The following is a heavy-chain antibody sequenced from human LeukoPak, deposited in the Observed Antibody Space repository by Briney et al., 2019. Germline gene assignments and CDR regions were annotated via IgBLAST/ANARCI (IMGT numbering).Heavy chain of an antibody. Sequence: SVTVSCTASGGTFSSYAISWVRQAPGQGLEWMGGIIPIFGTANYAQKFQGRVTITADESTSTAYMELSSLRSEDTAVYYCARVGYSYGFDYWGQGTLVTVSS. CDR3: ARVGYSYGFDY. V-gene: IGHV1-69*13. D-gene: IGHD5-18*01. CDR1: GGTFSSYA. J-gene: IGHJ4*02. CDR2: IIPIFGTA.